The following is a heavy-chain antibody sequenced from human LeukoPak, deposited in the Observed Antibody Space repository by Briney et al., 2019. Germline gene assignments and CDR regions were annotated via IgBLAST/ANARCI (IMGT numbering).Heavy chain of an antibody. J-gene: IGHJ4*02. D-gene: IGHD3-22*01. V-gene: IGHV3-49*03. Sequence: PGGSLRLSCTASGFTFGDYAMSWFRQAPGTGLEWVGFIRSETYGGTTEYAASVKGRFSISRDDSKSIAYLQMNSLKTEDTAVYFCTRDPAGYAYGYSFFDYWGQGTLVTVSS. CDR1: GFTFGDYA. CDR2: IRSETYGGTT. CDR3: TRDPAGYAYGYSFFDY.